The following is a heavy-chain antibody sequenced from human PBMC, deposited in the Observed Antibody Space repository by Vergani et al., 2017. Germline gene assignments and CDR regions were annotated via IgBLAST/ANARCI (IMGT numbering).Heavy chain of an antibody. CDR3: ATWPTKYQLLSYNWFDP. CDR1: GYSFTNYW. CDR2: IYPGDSDT. V-gene: IGHV5-51*01. D-gene: IGHD2-2*01. J-gene: IGHJ5*02. Sequence: EVQLVQSGAEVKKPGESLKISCKGSGYSFTNYWIGWVRQMPGKGLEWMGIIYPGDSDTRYSPSFEGQVTISADKSISTAYLQWSSLKASDTAMYYCATWPTKYQLLSYNWFDPWGQGTLVTVSS.